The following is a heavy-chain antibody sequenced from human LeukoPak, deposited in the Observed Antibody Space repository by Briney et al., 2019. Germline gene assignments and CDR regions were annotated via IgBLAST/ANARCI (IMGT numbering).Heavy chain of an antibody. CDR2: IYDRGNT. V-gene: IGHV4-30-4*08. D-gene: IGHD3-3*01. CDR1: GDSVSSGDYY. CDR3: ARGGTRITIVGVVINDFDY. Sequence: SQTLSLTCTVSGDSVSSGDYYWRWIRQPPGKGLEWIGYIYDRGNTCYHPSLKSRLTISVDTPRNQFSLKLRSVTAADTAVYYCARGGTRITIVGVVINDFDYWGQGTLVTVSS. J-gene: IGHJ4*02.